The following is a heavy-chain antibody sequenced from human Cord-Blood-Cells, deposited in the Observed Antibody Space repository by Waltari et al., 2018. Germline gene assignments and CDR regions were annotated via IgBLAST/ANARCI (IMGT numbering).Heavy chain of an antibody. Sequence: QVQLVESGGGVVQPGRSLRLSCAASVFPFSSYAIHWVRQAPGKGLEWVAVISYDGSNKYYADSVKGRFTISRDNSKNTLYLQMNSLRAEDTAVYYCASLAGFDAFDIWGQGTMVTVSS. D-gene: IGHD3-9*01. V-gene: IGHV3-30-3*01. CDR3: ASLAGFDAFDI. CDR2: ISYDGSNK. J-gene: IGHJ3*02. CDR1: VFPFSSYA.